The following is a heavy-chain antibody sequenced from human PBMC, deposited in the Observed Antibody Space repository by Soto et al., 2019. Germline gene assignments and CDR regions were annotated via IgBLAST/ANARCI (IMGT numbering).Heavy chain of an antibody. CDR1: GLTFSNYW. CDR2: VNPAGSAS. CDR3: ATGGYSYGWGF. V-gene: IGHV3-74*01. D-gene: IGHD5-18*01. Sequence: EVPLVESGGGLVQPGGSLRLSCVGSGLTFSNYWMHWVRLVPGKGPVWVSRVNPAGSASSYADFVKGRFTVSRDNAKNTLYLKMNSLSADDTAVYYCATGGYSYGWGFWGQGTLVTVSS. J-gene: IGHJ1*01.